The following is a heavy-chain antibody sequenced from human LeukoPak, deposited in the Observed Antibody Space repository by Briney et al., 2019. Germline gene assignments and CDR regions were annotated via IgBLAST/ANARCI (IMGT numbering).Heavy chain of an antibody. V-gene: IGHV1-3*04. Sequence: ASVKVSCKASGYTFTSYAVHWVRQAPGQRLECMGWINTGNGNTKYSQKFQGRVTITRDTSASTAYMELSRLRSDDTAVYYCARGGGTYDFWSGYLGFGYWGQGTLVTVSS. CDR1: GYTFTSYA. J-gene: IGHJ4*02. CDR2: INTGNGNT. CDR3: ARGGGTYDFWSGYLGFGY. D-gene: IGHD3-3*01.